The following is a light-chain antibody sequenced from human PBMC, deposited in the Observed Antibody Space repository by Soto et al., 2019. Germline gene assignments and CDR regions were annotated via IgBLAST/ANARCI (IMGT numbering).Light chain of an antibody. V-gene: IGKV2-28*01. J-gene: IGKJ1*01. Sequence: DIVMTQSPLSLPVTPGEPASISCSSSQSLLHSNGYNYLVRYLQKPGQSPQLLIYLGSNRASGVPDRFSGSGSGTDFTLKISRVEAEDVGVYYCMQALQTPRTFGQGTKVEIK. CDR3: MQALQTPRT. CDR1: QSLLHSNGYNY. CDR2: LGS.